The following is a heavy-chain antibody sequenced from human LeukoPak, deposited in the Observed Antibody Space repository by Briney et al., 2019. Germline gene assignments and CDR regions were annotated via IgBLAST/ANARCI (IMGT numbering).Heavy chain of an antibody. CDR1: GGSITGYY. CDR3: ARDLPRVERHDWYFDL. Sequence: SETLSLTCTVSGGSITGYYWSWIRQPPGKGLEWIGYIYYSGSTNYNPSLKSRVTISVDTSKNQFSLKLSSVTAADTAVYYCARDLPRVERHDWYFDLWGRGTLVTVSS. J-gene: IGHJ2*01. D-gene: IGHD1-1*01. CDR2: IYYSGST. V-gene: IGHV4-59*01.